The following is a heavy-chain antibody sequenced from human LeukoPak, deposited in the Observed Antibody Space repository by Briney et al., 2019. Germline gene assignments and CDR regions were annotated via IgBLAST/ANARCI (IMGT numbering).Heavy chain of an antibody. CDR2: INHSGST. V-gene: IGHV4-34*01. CDR1: GGSLSGYY. CDR3: ARRTRGYSYYYYGMDV. J-gene: IGHJ6*02. D-gene: IGHD3-10*01. Sequence: SETLSLTCAVYGGSLSGYYWSWIRQPPGKGLEWIGEINHSGSTNYNPSLKSRVTISVDTSKNQFSLKPSSVTAADTAVYYCARRTRGYSYYYYGMDVWGQGTTVTVSS.